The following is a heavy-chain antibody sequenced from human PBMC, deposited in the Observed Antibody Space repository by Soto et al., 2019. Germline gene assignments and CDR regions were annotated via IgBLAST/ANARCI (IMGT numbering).Heavy chain of an antibody. Sequence: SETLSLTRAVYGGSLSGNYWGWIRQPPGKGLEWIGETHHSGSTAYNPSLKSRVTISVDTSRNQFSLKLNSVTAADTAVYYCAWTTAAIHLNYWSQGTLVTVSS. D-gene: IGHD2-21*02. CDR3: AWTTAAIHLNY. V-gene: IGHV4-34*01. CDR1: GGSLSGNY. J-gene: IGHJ4*02. CDR2: THHSGST.